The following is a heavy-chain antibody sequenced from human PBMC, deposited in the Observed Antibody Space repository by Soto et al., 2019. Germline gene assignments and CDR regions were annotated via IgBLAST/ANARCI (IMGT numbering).Heavy chain of an antibody. J-gene: IGHJ4*02. D-gene: IGHD3-16*02. V-gene: IGHV1-18*01. CDR2: ISAYNGNT. Sequence: QVQLVQSGAEVKKPGASVKVSCKASGYTFTSYGISWVRQAPGQGLEWMGWISAYNGNTNYAQKLQGRVTMTTDTSTSTAYMELRSLRSDDTAVYYCARARSITFGGVIVRPDFDYWGQGTLVTVSS. CDR3: ARARSITFGGVIVRPDFDY. CDR1: GYTFTSYG.